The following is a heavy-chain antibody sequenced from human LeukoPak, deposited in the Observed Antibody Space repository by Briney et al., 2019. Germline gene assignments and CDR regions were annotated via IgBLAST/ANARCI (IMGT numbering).Heavy chain of an antibody. CDR2: IYYSGST. J-gene: IGHJ4*02. CDR3: ARDNRPGYSSSWYFDY. V-gene: IGHV4-31*03. Sequence: SETLSLTCTVSGGSISSGGYYWSWIRQHPGKGLEWLGYIYYSGSTYYNPSLKSRVTISVDTSKNQFSLKLSSVTAADTAVYYCARDNRPGYSSSWYFDYWGQGTLVTVSS. CDR1: GGSISSGGYY. D-gene: IGHD6-13*01.